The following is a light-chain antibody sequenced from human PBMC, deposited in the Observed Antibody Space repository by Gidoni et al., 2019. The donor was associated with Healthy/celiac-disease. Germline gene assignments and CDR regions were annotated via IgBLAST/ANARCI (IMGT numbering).Light chain of an antibody. J-gene: IGKJ1*01. Sequence: MTQSPSSLSASVGDRVTITCRASQSISSYLNWYQQKPGTAPQLLIYAASSLQSGVPSRFSGSASGTDFTLTISSLQPEDFATYYCQQSYSTPLTFGPGTKVEIK. CDR2: AAS. V-gene: IGKV1-39*01. CDR1: QSISSY. CDR3: QQSYSTPLT.